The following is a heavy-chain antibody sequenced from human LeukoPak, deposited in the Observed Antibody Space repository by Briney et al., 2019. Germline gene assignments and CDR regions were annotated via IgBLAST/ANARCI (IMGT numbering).Heavy chain of an antibody. CDR2: FLYSGTT. D-gene: IGHD1-26*01. CDR3: ATLVYSGSRYHFDT. V-gene: IGHV4-59*02. Sequence: SETLSLTCSVSNGAVKNYYWTWLRQPPGQGLEWIGNFLYSGTTTYRASLDSRLIISVDNSKNTVSLRLFSVTAADPAVYYCATLVYSGSRYHFDTWGQGTLVTVSS. CDR1: NGAVKNYY. J-gene: IGHJ4*02.